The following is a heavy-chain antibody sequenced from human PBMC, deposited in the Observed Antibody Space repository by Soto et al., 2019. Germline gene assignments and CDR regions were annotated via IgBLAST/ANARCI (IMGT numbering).Heavy chain of an antibody. V-gene: IGHV1-2*02. CDR3: AREEKDTILTY. D-gene: IGHD5-18*01. CDR1: GYTFTGYY. Sequence: ASVNVSCNLSGYTFTGYYIHCGREAPGQGLECMGGINPNSGGTNYAQKFQGRVTMTRHTSISTAHMELSRLRIDDTAVYSCAREEKDTILTYWGQGTLVAVSS. CDR2: INPNSGGT. J-gene: IGHJ4*02.